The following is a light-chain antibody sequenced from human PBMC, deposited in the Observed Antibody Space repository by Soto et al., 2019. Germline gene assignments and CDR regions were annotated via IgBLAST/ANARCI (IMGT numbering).Light chain of an antibody. J-gene: IGKJ5*01. V-gene: IGKV1-9*01. CDR1: QGISSY. CDR3: QKLNSYPIT. Sequence: IQLTQSLSSLSASVVYRVSITLRASQGISSYLAWYQQKPGKAPKLLIYAASTLQSGVPSRFSGSGSGTDFTLTISSLQPEDFATYYCQKLNSYPITCGQGTRLEIK. CDR2: AAS.